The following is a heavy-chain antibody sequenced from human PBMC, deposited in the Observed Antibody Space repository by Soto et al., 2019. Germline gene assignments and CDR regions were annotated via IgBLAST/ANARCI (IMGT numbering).Heavy chain of an antibody. Sequence: GGSLRLSCAAPGFSFSDYGMHWVRQAPGKGLEWVAAIWYDGSHKYHADSVKDRFTISRDNSKNTLYLQMDSLRAEDTAVYYCARGATIERGERDFDYWGQGALVTVSS. V-gene: IGHV3-33*01. CDR1: GFSFSDYG. D-gene: IGHD4-17*01. CDR2: IWYDGSHK. CDR3: ARGATIERGERDFDY. J-gene: IGHJ4*02.